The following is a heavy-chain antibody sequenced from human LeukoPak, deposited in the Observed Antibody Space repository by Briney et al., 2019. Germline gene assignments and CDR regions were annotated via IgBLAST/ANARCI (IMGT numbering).Heavy chain of an antibody. CDR1: GGSISSSSYY. V-gene: IGHV4-39*07. J-gene: IGHJ5*02. CDR2: IYYSGST. D-gene: IGHD6-19*01. CDR3: ARVAVAYSPFDP. Sequence: TSETLSLTCTVSGGSISSSSYYWGWIRQPPGKGLEWIGSIYYSGSTYYNPSLKSRVTISVDTSKNQFSLKLSSVTAADTAVYYCARVAVAYSPFDPWGQGTLVTVSS.